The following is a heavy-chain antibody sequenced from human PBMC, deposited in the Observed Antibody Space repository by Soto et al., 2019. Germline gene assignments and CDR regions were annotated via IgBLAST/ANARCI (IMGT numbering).Heavy chain of an antibody. CDR3: AKGIVGAIYDAFDI. CDR2: ISGSGGIT. D-gene: IGHD1-26*01. J-gene: IGHJ3*02. CDR1: GFTFSSYA. Sequence: HPGGSLRLSCAASGFTFSSYAMSWVRQAPEKGLDWVSAISGSGGITYYPDSVKGRFTISRDNSNNTLYLQMNSLRAEDTAVYYCAKGIVGAIYDAFDIWGQGTMVTVSS. V-gene: IGHV3-23*01.